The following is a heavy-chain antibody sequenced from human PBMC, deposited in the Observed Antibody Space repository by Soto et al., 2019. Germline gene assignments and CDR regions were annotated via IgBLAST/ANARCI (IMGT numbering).Heavy chain of an antibody. CDR2: IFADGHT. CDR1: GGSISEKY. D-gene: IGHD6-13*01. CDR3: VASLAASGLNWLDP. J-gene: IGHJ5*02. V-gene: IGHV4-4*07. Sequence: SETLSLTCIVSGGSISEKYWNWVRQPPGKGLEWIGLIFADGHTDYNPSLKSRVTMSVDASKNQFSLRLTSMTAADTAVYYCVASLAASGLNWLDPWGRGTLVTVS.